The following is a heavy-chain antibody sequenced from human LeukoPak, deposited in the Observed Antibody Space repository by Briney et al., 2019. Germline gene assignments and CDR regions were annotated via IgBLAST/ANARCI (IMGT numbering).Heavy chain of an antibody. CDR3: ASRADYYDSSGPYDAFDI. J-gene: IGHJ3*02. D-gene: IGHD3-22*01. CDR2: VYYSGST. Sequence: SQTLSLTCTVSGGSISSGGYYWSWIRQHPGKGLEWIGYVYYSGSTYYNPSLKSRVTISVDTSKNQFSLKLSSVTAADTAVYYCASRADYYDSSGPYDAFDIWGQGTMVTVSS. V-gene: IGHV4-31*03. CDR1: GGSISSGGYY.